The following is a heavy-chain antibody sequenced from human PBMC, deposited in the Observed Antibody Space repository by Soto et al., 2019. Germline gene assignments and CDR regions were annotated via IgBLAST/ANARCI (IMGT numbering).Heavy chain of an antibody. J-gene: IGHJ4*02. Sequence: PSEALSLTCTVSGGSVSNSNYYWGCIRQSPGKGLEWIGSVYYRGRSYSKSSVKSRVTISVDTSKNQFSLNLNSVTASDTAVYFCVSQRTSVLTQAYFDHWGQGTLVTVSS. CDR2: VYYRGRS. CDR3: VSQRTSVLTQAYFDH. CDR1: GGSVSNSNYY. D-gene: IGHD2-8*01. V-gene: IGHV4-39*01.